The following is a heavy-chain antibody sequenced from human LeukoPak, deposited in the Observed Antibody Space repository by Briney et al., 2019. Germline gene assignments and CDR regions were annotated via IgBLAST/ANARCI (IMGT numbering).Heavy chain of an antibody. J-gene: IGHJ4*02. CDR2: IIPILGTA. Sequence: SVKVSCKASGGTFSSYAISWVRQAPGQGLEWMGGIIPILGTANYAQKFQGRVTITADESTSTAYMELSSLRSEDTAVYYCARGPVEMATIGAFGYWGQGTLVTVSS. D-gene: IGHD5-24*01. V-gene: IGHV1-69*13. CDR1: GGTFSSYA. CDR3: ARGPVEMATIGAFGY.